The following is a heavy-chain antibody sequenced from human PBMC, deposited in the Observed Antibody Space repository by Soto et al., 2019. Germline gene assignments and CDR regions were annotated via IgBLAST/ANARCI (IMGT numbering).Heavy chain of an antibody. D-gene: IGHD3-10*01. J-gene: IGHJ4*02. CDR3: ARDRSGSWCVDY. CDR2: ISYDGSNI. CDR1: GFTLSGYG. Sequence: QVQLVESGGGVVQSGRSLRLSCAASGFTLSGYGMHWVRQAPGKGLEWVAVISYDGSNIYYADSVKGRFTISRDHSKNTVYLQMNGRRAEDTAVYYCARDRSGSWCVDYWGQGTLVTVSS. V-gene: IGHV3-30*03.